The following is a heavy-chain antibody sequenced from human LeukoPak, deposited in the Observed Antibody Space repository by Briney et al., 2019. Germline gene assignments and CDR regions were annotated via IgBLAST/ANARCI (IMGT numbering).Heavy chain of an antibody. V-gene: IGHV4-39*07. CDR3: ARGGGNTGYYFDY. Sequence: SETLSLTCTVSGGSISSSSYYWGWIRQPPGKGLEWIGSIYYSGSTYYNPSLKSRVTISVDTSKNQFSLKLSSVTAADTAVYYCARGGGNTGYYFDYWGQGTLVTVSS. J-gene: IGHJ4*02. CDR2: IYYSGST. D-gene: IGHD4-23*01. CDR1: GGSISSSSYY.